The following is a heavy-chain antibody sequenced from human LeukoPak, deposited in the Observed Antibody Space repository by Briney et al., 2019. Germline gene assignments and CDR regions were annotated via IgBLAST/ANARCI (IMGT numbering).Heavy chain of an antibody. CDR2: IYYSGST. CDR1: GGSISSYY. D-gene: IGHD3-10*01. J-gene: IGHJ4*02. Sequence: SETLSLTCTVSGGSISSYYRSWIRQPPGKGLEWIGYIYYSGSTNYNPSLKSRVTISVDTSKNQFSLKLSSVTAADTAVYYCAREILKGTFDYWGQGTLVTVSS. V-gene: IGHV4-59*01. CDR3: AREILKGTFDY.